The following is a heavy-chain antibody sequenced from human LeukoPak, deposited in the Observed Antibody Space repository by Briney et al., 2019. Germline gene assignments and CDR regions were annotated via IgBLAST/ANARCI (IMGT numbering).Heavy chain of an antibody. CDR1: GYTFTSYA. J-gene: IGHJ4*02. CDR3: ARLTYSSSSYFDY. D-gene: IGHD6-6*01. CDR2: IIPIFGTA. V-gene: IGHV1-69*06. Sequence: SVKVSCKASGYTFTSYAISWVRQAPGQGLEWMGGIIPIFGTANYAQKFQGRVTITADKSTSTAYMELSSLRSEDTAVYYCARLTYSSSSYFDYWGQGTLVTVSS.